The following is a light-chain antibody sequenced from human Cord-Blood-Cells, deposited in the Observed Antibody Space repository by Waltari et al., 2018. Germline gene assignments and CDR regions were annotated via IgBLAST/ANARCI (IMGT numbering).Light chain of an antibody. V-gene: IGLV2-23*01. J-gene: IGLJ3*02. CDR3: CSYAGSRV. CDR1: SSDVGSYTL. Sequence: QSALTQPASVSGSPGQSITISCTGTSSDVGSYTLVSWYQQHPGKAPNPMIYEGSKRPSGVSNRFSGSKSGNTASLTISGLQAEDEADYYCCSYAGSRVFGGGTKLTVL. CDR2: EGS.